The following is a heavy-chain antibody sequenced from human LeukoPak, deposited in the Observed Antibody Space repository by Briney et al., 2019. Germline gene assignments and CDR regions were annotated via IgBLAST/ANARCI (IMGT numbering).Heavy chain of an antibody. Sequence: PSETLSLTCAVYGGSFSGYYWSWVRQAPGKGLEWVSAISGSGGSTYYADSVKGRFTISRDNSKNTLYLQMNSLRAEDTAVYYCAHWFPPFDYWGQGTLVTVSS. D-gene: IGHD3-10*01. CDR1: GGSFSGYY. CDR2: ISGSGGST. J-gene: IGHJ4*02. V-gene: IGHV3-23*01. CDR3: AHWFPPFDY.